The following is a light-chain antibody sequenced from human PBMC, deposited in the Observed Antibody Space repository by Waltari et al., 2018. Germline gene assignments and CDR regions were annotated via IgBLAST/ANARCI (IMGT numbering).Light chain of an antibody. CDR3: GGWDDTLTGPYV. Sequence: QPALTQPPSVSGTPGQTVTNSCSGSSSNIGSNTVNWYQVLPGSAPRLVIHNTNQRPSDVPARFSGSKSGTSASLAISGLQSEDEADYYCGGWDDTLTGPYVFGSGTKVIVL. V-gene: IGLV1-44*01. CDR1: SSNIGSNT. J-gene: IGLJ1*01. CDR2: NTN.